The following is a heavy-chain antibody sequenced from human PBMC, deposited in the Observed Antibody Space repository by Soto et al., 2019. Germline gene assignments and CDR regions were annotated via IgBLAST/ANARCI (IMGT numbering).Heavy chain of an antibody. CDR1: GGSISSYY. D-gene: IGHD3-3*01. CDR3: ARHAPVLEWLPRIVNYYYYMDV. Sequence: SETLSLTCTVSGGSISSYYWSWIRQPPGKGLEWIGYIYYSGSTNYNPSLKSRVTISVDTSKNQFSLKLSSVTAADTAVYYCARHAPVLEWLPRIVNYYYYMDVWGKGTTVTVSS. J-gene: IGHJ6*03. CDR2: IYYSGST. V-gene: IGHV4-59*08.